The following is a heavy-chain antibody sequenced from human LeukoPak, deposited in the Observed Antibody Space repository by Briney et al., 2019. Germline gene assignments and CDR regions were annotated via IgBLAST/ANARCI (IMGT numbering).Heavy chain of an antibody. CDR3: ARGYCSSTSCYPTQNWFDP. CDR2: INPNSGGA. CDR1: EYPFTGYC. V-gene: IGHV1-2*02. J-gene: IGHJ5*02. D-gene: IGHD2-2*01. Sequence: ASVKVSCKASEYPFTGYCMHWVRQAPGQGLEWMGWINPNSGGANYAQKFQGRVTMTRDTSISTAYMELSRLTSDDTAVYYCARGYCSSTSCYPTQNWFDPWGQGTLVTVSS.